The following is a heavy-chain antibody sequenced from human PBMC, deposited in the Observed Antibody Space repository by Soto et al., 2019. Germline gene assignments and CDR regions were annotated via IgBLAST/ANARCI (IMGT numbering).Heavy chain of an antibody. CDR3: ATFGLYYYDSRFRGVADFDY. J-gene: IGHJ4*02. V-gene: IGHV1-69*12. D-gene: IGHD3-22*01. CDR1: GGTFSSYA. CDR2: IIPIFGTA. Sequence: QVQLVQSGAEVKKPGSSVKVSCKASGGTFSSYAISWVRQAPGQGLEWMGGIIPIFGTANYAQKFQGRVTITADESTSTAYMELSSLRSEDTAVYYCATFGLYYYDSRFRGVADFDYWGQGTLVTVSS.